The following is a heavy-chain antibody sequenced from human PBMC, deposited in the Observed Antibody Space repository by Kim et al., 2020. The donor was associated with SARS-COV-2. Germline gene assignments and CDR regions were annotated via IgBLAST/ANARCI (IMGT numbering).Heavy chain of an antibody. D-gene: IGHD3-3*01. V-gene: IGHV3-30*07. CDR3: ARGEYYDFWSGYYCDY. Sequence: DSVKGRLTISRDNSKNTLYLQMNSLRAEDTAVYYCARGEYYDFWSGYYCDYWGQGTLVTVSS. J-gene: IGHJ4*02.